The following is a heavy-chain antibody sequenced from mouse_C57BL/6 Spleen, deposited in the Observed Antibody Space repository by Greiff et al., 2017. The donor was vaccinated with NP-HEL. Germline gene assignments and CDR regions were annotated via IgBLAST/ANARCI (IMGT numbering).Heavy chain of an antibody. Sequence: EVKLMESGGGLVKPGGSLKLSCAASGFTFSDYGMHWVRQAPEKGLEWVAYISSGSSTIYYADTVKGRFTISRDNAKNTLFLQMTSLRSEDTAMYYCAIYYSNFYYAMDYWGQGTSVTVSS. CDR3: AIYYSNFYYAMDY. V-gene: IGHV5-17*01. D-gene: IGHD2-5*01. J-gene: IGHJ4*01. CDR1: GFTFSDYG. CDR2: ISSGSSTI.